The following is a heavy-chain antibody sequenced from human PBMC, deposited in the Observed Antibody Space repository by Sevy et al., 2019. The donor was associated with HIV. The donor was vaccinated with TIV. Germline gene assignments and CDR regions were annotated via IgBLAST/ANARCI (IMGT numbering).Heavy chain of an antibody. J-gene: IGHJ4*03. Sequence: GGSLRLSCAASGFTFSYYPMHWVRQAPGKGLEHVSAIYANGDIYYTNAVKGRFTISRDNARNTLYRHMGSLRADETVMYYSAREAHWGSSPGGSGDYWGQGTMVTVSS. CDR2: IYANGDI. D-gene: IGHD2-15*01. CDR1: GFTFSYYP. V-gene: IGHV3-64*01. CDR3: AREAHWGSSPGGSGDY.